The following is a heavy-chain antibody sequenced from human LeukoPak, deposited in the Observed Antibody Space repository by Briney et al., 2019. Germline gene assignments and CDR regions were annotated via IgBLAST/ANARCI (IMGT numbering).Heavy chain of an antibody. CDR1: GGSISSYY. V-gene: IGHV4-59*01. J-gene: IGHJ2*01. Sequence: SETLSLTRTVSGGSISSYYWSWIRQPPGKGLEWIGYIYYSGSTNYNPSLKSRVTISVDTSKNQFSLKLSSVTAADTAVYYCARAEDFGDPGDFDLWGRGTLVTVSS. CDR2: IYYSGST. CDR3: ARAEDFGDPGDFDL. D-gene: IGHD4-17*01.